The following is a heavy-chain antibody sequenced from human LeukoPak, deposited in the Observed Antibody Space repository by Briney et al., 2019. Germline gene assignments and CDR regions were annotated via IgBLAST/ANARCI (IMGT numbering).Heavy chain of an antibody. CDR2: IKEDGSEK. D-gene: IGHD3-3*01. Sequence: GGSLRLSCAASGFTFSSYWMSWVRQAPGKGLEWVANIKEDGSEKFYVDSVKGRFTISRDNAKNSLYLQMNSLRAEDAALYYCASLSDFWSAFDFWGQGTLVTVSS. CDR3: ASLSDFWSAFDF. J-gene: IGHJ4*02. V-gene: IGHV3-7*03. CDR1: GFTFSSYW.